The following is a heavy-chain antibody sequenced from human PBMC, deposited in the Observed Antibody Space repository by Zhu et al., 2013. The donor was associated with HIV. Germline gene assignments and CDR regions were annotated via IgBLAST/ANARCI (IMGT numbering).Heavy chain of an antibody. CDR1: GYSISSGYY. CDR2: IYHSGST. V-gene: IGHV4-38-2*02. CDR3: AREPSYGDYGSYYYGMDV. J-gene: IGHJ6*02. Sequence: QVQLQESGPGLVKPSETLSLTCTVSGYSISSGYYWGWIRQPPGKGLEWIGSIYHSGSTYYNPSLKSRVTISVDTSKNQFSLKLSSVTAADTAVYYCAREPSYGDYGSYYYGMDVWGQGTTVTVSS. D-gene: IGHD4-17*01.